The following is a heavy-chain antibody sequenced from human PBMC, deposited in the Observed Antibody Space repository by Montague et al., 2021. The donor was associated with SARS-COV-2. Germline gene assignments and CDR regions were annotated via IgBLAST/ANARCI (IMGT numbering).Heavy chain of an antibody. CDR3: ARQIQQVVLSPAKLTNWFDP. V-gene: IGHV4-4*02. Sequence: SETLSLTCTVSGASITSSNWWNWVRQPPGKGLEWIGQIYHSGSTNYNPSLKSRLTPSLDKSKNQFSLNLSSVTAADTAVYYCARQIQQVVLSPAKLTNWFDPGGLGTLVTVAS. CDR2: IYHSGST. D-gene: IGHD2-15*01. CDR1: GASITSSNW. J-gene: IGHJ5*02.